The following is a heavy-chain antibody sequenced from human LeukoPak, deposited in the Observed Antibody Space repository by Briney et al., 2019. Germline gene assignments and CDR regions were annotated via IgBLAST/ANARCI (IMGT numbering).Heavy chain of an antibody. V-gene: IGHV4-34*01. D-gene: IGHD3-10*01. J-gene: IGHJ4*02. CDR3: ARHRKRGSGSYYIPQRYFDY. CDR1: GGSFSGYY. CDR2: INHSGST. Sequence: SESLSLTCAVYGGSFSGYYWSWIRQPPGKWLEWIVEINHSGSTNYNPSLKSRVTISVDTSKKQFSLQLSSVTAADTAVYYCARHRKRGSGSYYIPQRYFDYWGQGTLVTVSS.